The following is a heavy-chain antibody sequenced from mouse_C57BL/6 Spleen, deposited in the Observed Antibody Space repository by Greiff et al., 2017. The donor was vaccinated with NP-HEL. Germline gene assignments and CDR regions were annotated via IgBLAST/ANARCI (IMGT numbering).Heavy chain of an antibody. D-gene: IGHD1-1*01. Sequence: QLQESGPELVKPGASVKISCKASGYSFTDYNMNWVKQSNGKSLEWIGVINPNYGTTSYNQKFKGKATLTVDQSSSTAYMQLNSLTSEDSAVYYCAREGGYYYGSSSFYYAMDYWGQGTSVTVSS. CDR3: AREGGYYYGSSSFYYAMDY. CDR1: GYSFTDYN. CDR2: INPNYGTT. J-gene: IGHJ4*01. V-gene: IGHV1-39*01.